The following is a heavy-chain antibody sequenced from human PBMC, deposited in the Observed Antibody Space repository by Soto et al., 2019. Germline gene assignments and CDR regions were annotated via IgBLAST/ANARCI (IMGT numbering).Heavy chain of an antibody. J-gene: IGHJ6*03. V-gene: IGHV3-73*01. Sequence: GGSLRLSCAASGFTFSGSAMHWVRQASGKGLEWVGRIRSKANSYATAYAASVKGRFTISRDDSKNTAYLQMNSLKTEDTAVYYCTRVYSSSWPGWYMDVWGKGTTVTVSS. CDR1: GFTFSGSA. CDR2: IRSKANSYAT. D-gene: IGHD6-13*01. CDR3: TRVYSSSWPGWYMDV.